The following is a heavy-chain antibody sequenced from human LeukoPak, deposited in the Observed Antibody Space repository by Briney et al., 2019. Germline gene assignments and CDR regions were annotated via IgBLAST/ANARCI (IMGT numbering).Heavy chain of an antibody. Sequence: GGSLRPACSMSGFTLTSWGMKWLRQAPGKGLEWVSSIKKNGTVVYNADSVKGRFTISRDNAKNSVYLEMSSLRVDDTAVYFCARESAHSVYSSGYWDFDPWGQGTLVIVSS. D-gene: IGHD3-22*01. V-gene: IGHV3-21*06. CDR1: GFTLTSWG. J-gene: IGHJ5*02. CDR2: IKKNGTVV. CDR3: ARESAHSVYSSGYWDFDP.